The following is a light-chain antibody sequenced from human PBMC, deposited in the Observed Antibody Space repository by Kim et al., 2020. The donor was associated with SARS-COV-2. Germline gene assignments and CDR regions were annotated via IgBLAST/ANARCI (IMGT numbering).Light chain of an antibody. CDR1: HSITQY. CDR2: AAS. J-gene: IGKJ1*01. V-gene: IGKV1-39*01. CDR3: QQSSSTPRT. Sequence: ASVGDRVTISCRASHSITQYFNWYRQKPGTAPQLLIYAASILQTGVPSRFSGSGSGADFTLTISSLQPDDFATYYCQQSSSTPRTFGQGTKVDIK.